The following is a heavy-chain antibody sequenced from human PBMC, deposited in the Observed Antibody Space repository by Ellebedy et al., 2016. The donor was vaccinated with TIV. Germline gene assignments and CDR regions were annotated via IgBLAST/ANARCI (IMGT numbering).Heavy chain of an antibody. Sequence: AASVKVSCKASGYTFSNYFVHWVRQAPGQGLEWMGIINPSTGSTTYAQKLQGRLTMTRDTSTSTVYMELSSLRSEDTAVYYCARGRRYCSSTSCYTLDYWGQGTLVTVSS. D-gene: IGHD2-2*02. CDR2: INPSTGST. CDR3: ARGRRYCSSTSCYTLDY. V-gene: IGHV1-46*04. CDR1: GYTFSNYF. J-gene: IGHJ4*02.